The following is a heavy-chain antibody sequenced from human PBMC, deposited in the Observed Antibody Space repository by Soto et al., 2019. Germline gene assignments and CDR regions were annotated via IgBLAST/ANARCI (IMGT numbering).Heavy chain of an antibody. CDR3: ARGAITVLRGIDY. CDR2: VSSDGSNK. D-gene: IGHD3-10*01. CDR1: GFTFNTYA. Sequence: VHLEESGGGVVHPGRSLRLSCAASGFTFNTYAVHWVRQAPGMGLEWVAVVSSDGSNKYYSDSVKGRFSISRDNSNNTLSLQMNSLRTEDTAVYYCARGAITVLRGIDYWGRGTLVTVSS. V-gene: IGHV3-30*04. J-gene: IGHJ4*02.